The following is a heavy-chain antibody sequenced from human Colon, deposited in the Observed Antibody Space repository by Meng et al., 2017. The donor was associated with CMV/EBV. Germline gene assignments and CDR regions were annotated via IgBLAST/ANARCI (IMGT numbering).Heavy chain of an antibody. D-gene: IGHD4/OR15-4a*01. CDR3: ARGGLVYDYGEENYYFYGIDV. Sequence: SETLSLTCAVSGGSFSGYYWSWIRETPGKGLEWIGEINHRGNINYILSLKSRTSISIDTSKNQFSLKLRSVTAADTAVYYCARGGLVYDYGEENYYFYGIDVWAQGTTVTVSS. J-gene: IGHJ6*02. V-gene: IGHV4-34*01. CDR1: GGSFSGYY. CDR2: INHRGNI.